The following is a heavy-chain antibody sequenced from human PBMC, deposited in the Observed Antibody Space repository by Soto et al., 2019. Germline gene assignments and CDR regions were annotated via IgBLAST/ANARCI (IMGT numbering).Heavy chain of an antibody. D-gene: IGHD2-2*01. J-gene: IGHJ6*03. Sequence: QVQLQESGPGLVKPSETLSLTCTVSGASINNYYWSWIRQSPGKGLEWIGYIYYNGSTNYSPSHKSRVTISIDTSKKQFSLKVSSVTAADTAVYYCARHWPYCTSSNCYRPYYYYYMDAWGKGTTVTVSS. V-gene: IGHV4-59*08. CDR2: IYYNGST. CDR1: GASINNYY. CDR3: ARHWPYCTSSNCYRPYYYYYMDA.